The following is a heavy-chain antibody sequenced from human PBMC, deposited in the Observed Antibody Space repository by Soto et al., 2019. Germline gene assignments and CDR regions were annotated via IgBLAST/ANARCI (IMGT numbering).Heavy chain of an antibody. J-gene: IGHJ5*02. CDR2: IYHSGST. V-gene: IGHV4-4*02. CDR1: GGSISSSNW. CDR3: ARGSSMRYSSGPNWFDP. Sequence: SETLSLTCAVSGGSISSSNWWSWVRQPPGKGLEWIGEIYHSGSTNYNPSLKSRVTISVDKSKNQFSLKLSSVTAADTAVYYCARGSSMRYSSGPNWFDPWGQGTLVTVSS. D-gene: IGHD6-19*01.